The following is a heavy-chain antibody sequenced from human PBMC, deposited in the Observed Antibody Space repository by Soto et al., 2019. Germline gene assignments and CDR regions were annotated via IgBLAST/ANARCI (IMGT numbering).Heavy chain of an antibody. V-gene: IGHV3-23*01. CDR3: AKGYYDSRGFDY. Sequence: GGSLRHSXAASGFTFSSYAMSWVRQAPGKGLEWVSAISGSGGSTYYAESVKGRFTISRDNSKNTLYLQMNSLRAEDTAVYYCAKGYYDSRGFDYWGQGTLVTVSS. J-gene: IGHJ4*02. CDR2: ISGSGGST. D-gene: IGHD3-22*01. CDR1: GFTFSSYA.